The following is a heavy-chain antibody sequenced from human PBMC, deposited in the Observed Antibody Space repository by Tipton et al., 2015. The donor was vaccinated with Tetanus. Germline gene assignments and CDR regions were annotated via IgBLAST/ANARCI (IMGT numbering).Heavy chain of an antibody. CDR1: GFTFSSYA. CDR3: TTGNTFDY. J-gene: IGHJ4*02. V-gene: IGHV3-23*01. D-gene: IGHD2/OR15-2a*01. CDR2: ISGPGDTTI. Sequence: SLRLSCVASGFTFSSYAMSWVRQAPGKGLEWVSAISGPGDTTIYYADSLKGRFTISRDNAESSVSLLMESLRAEDTAIYYCTTGNTFDYWGQGTLVTVPS.